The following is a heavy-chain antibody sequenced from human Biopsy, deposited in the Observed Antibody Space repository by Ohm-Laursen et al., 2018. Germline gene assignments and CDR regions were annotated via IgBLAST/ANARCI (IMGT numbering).Heavy chain of an antibody. V-gene: IGHV4-34*01. Sequence: SETLSLTCAVYGGSFSDYYWTWIRQPPGKGLEWIGEINHRGTTNYNPSLKSRVAISVDTSKNQFSLKLRSVTAADTAVYYCAKHGSGWTGDDALHIWGQGTMVTVSS. J-gene: IGHJ3*02. CDR1: GGSFSDYY. CDR3: AKHGSGWTGDDALHI. CDR2: INHRGTT. D-gene: IGHD6-19*01.